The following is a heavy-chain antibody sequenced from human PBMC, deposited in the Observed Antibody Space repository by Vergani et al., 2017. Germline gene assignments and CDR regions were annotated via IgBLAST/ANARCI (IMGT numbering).Heavy chain of an antibody. V-gene: IGHV3-13*04. CDR1: GFTFSSYD. CDR2: IGTAGDT. D-gene: IGHD3-22*01. Sequence: EVQLVESGGGLVQPGGSLRLSCAASGFTFSSYDMHWVRQATGKGLEWVSAIGTAGDTYYPGSVKGRFTISRENAKNSLYLQMNSLRAGDTAVYYCAKDYYDSSGYYFDYWGQGTLVTVSS. J-gene: IGHJ4*02. CDR3: AKDYYDSSGYYFDY.